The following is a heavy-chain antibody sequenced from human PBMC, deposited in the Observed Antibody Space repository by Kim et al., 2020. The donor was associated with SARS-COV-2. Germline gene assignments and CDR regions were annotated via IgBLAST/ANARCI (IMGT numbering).Heavy chain of an antibody. CDR2: IIPVFGTA. V-gene: IGHV1-69*13. CDR3: AYTQDVVLVVAADYYFDY. Sequence: SVKVSCKASGGTSRNYAISWVRQAPGQGLEWMGVIIPVFGTANYAQNFQDRLTITVDESRNTAYMELSSLRSDDTAVFYCAYTQDVVLVVAADYYFDYWGQGTLVTVSS. J-gene: IGHJ4*02. CDR1: GGTSRNYA. D-gene: IGHD2-15*01.